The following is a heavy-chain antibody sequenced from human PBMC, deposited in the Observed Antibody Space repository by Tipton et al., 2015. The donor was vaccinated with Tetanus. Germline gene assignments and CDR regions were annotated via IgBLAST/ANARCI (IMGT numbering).Heavy chain of an antibody. D-gene: IGHD2-15*01. CDR3: AREADCSGGSCFSGDFDN. J-gene: IGHJ4*02. CDR1: GFIFSSYG. V-gene: IGHV3-33*01. Sequence: SGFIFSSYGIHWVRQAPGKGLEWAAVSWYDGTDKYYADSVKGRFTISRDNSKNTLYLQMNSLRAEDTAVYSCAREADCSGGSCFSGDFDNWGQGTQVPVSS. CDR2: SWYDGTDK.